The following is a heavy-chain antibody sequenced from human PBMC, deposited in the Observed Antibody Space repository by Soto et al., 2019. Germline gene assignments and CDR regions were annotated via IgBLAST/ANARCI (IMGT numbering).Heavy chain of an antibody. Sequence: EASVKVSCKASGYTFTSYGISWVRQAPGQGLEWMGWISAYNGNTNYAQKLQGRVTITRDTSASTAYMELSSLRSEDTAVYYCARDNPNGMDVWGQGTTVTVSS. J-gene: IGHJ6*02. CDR2: ISAYNGNT. CDR3: ARDNPNGMDV. V-gene: IGHV1-18*01. CDR1: GYTFTSYG.